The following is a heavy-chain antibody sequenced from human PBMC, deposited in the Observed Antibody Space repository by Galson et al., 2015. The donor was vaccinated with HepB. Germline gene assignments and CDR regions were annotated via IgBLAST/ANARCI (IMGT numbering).Heavy chain of an antibody. D-gene: IGHD3-10*01. V-gene: IGHV3-23*01. CDR2: ISGSGGKT. Sequence: SLRLSCAASGLTFSSYAMNWVRQAPGKGLEWVSGISGSGGKTDYADSVKGRFVISRDNSKNTLYLQMDSLRAEDTAEYYCAKLVSRYGSGKYALDYWGQGTLVTVSS. J-gene: IGHJ4*02. CDR1: GLTFSSYA. CDR3: AKLVSRYGSGKYALDY.